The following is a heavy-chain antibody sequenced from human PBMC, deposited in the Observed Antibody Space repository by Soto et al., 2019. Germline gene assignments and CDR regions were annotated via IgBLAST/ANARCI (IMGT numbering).Heavy chain of an antibody. CDR2: IYSGGST. J-gene: IGHJ4*02. V-gene: IGHV3-53*04. Sequence: GGSLRLSCAASGFTVSSNYMSWVRQAPGKGLEWVSVIYSGGSTYYADSVKGRFTISRHNSKNTLYLQMNSLRAEETDVYYCAGYSSSWPELHRCLDYWGQGT. D-gene: IGHD6-13*01. CDR3: AGYSSSWPELHRCLDY. CDR1: GFTVSSNY.